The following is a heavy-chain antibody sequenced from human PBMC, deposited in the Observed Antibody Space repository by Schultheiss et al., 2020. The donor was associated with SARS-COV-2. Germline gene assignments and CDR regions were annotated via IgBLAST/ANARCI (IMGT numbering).Heavy chain of an antibody. V-gene: IGHV4-34*01. Sequence: SETLSLTCAVYGGSFSGYYWSWIRQPPGKGLEWIGEINHSGSTNYNPSLKSRVTISADTSKNQLSLTLNSVSAADTAVYYCAREVVKRWLHFVPYCDYWGQGQWSPSPQ. CDR1: GGSFSGYY. CDR3: AREVVKRWLHFVPYCDY. D-gene: IGHD5-24*01. CDR2: INHSGST. J-gene: IGHJ4*02.